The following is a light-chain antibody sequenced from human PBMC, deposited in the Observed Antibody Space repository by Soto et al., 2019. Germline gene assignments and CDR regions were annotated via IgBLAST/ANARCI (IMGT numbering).Light chain of an antibody. CDR1: QSVSSSY. V-gene: IGKV3-20*01. J-gene: IGKJ4*01. CDR2: GAS. Sequence: EIVLTQSPGTLSLSPGERATLSCRASQSVSSSYLAWYQXKPGQAPRLLIYGASSRATGIPDRFSGSGSGTDFTLTISRLEPEDFAVYYCQQGLTFGGGTKVEIK. CDR3: QQGLT.